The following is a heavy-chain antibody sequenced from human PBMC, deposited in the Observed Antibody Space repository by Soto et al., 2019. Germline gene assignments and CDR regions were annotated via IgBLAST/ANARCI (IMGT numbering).Heavy chain of an antibody. CDR3: ARALSRYLLDP. Sequence: SETLSLTCAVYGGSFSGYYWSWIRQPPGKGLEWIGEINHSGSTNYNPSLKSRVTISVDTSKNQFSLKLSSVTAADTAVYYCARALSRYLLDPWGQGTLVTVSS. CDR1: GGSFSGYY. CDR2: INHSGST. D-gene: IGHD3-9*01. V-gene: IGHV4-34*01. J-gene: IGHJ5*02.